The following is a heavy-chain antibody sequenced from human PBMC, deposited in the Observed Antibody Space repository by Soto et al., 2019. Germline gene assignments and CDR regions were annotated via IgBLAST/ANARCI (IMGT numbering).Heavy chain of an antibody. D-gene: IGHD3-3*01. Sequence: PSETLSLTCTVSGGSISSGDYYWSWIRQPPGKGLEWIGYIYYSGSTYYNPSLKSRVTISVDTSKNQFSLKLSSVTAADTAVYYCARAVITYDFWSGFFDSWGLGTLVTVSS. J-gene: IGHJ4*02. CDR2: IYYSGST. CDR3: ARAVITYDFWSGFFDS. V-gene: IGHV4-30-4*01. CDR1: GGSISSGDYY.